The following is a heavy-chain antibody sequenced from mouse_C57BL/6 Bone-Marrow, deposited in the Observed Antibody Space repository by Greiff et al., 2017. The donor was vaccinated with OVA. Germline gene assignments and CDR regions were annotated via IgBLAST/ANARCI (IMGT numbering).Heavy chain of an antibody. CDR3: TRKEDSSGYVLFDY. D-gene: IGHD3-2*02. Sequence: EVMLVESGEGLVKPGGSLKLSCAASGFTFSSYAMSWVRQTPEKRLEWVAYISSGGDYIYYADTVKGRFTISRDNARNTLYLQMSSLKSEDTAMYYCTRKEDSSGYVLFDYWGQGTTLTVSS. CDR1: GFTFSSYA. V-gene: IGHV5-9-1*02. CDR2: ISSGGDYI. J-gene: IGHJ2*01.